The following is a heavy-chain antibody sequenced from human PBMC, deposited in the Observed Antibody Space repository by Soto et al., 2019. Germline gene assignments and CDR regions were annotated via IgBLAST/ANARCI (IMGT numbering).Heavy chain of an antibody. D-gene: IGHD1-26*01. Sequence: QLVQSGVEVKKPGASVRVSCKASGYTFINYGISWVRQAPGQGLEWMGWISGYDGRTNHAQRFQGRVTMTPDTSTNTAYLELTSLTSDDTAVYYCASDWEAIRHINCFDPWGQGTLVTVSS. CDR2: ISGYDGRT. J-gene: IGHJ5*02. CDR3: ASDWEAIRHINCFDP. CDR1: GYTFINYG. V-gene: IGHV1-18*01.